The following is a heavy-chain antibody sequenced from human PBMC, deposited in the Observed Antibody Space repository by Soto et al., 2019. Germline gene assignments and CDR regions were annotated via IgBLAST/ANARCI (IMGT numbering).Heavy chain of an antibody. CDR3: ARDRHIAALPFGMDV. D-gene: IGHD6-6*01. CDR2: INPRGGST. CDR1: GYTFTSDY. V-gene: IGHV1-46*01. Sequence: QVQLAQSGAEVKKPGASVKVSCKASGYTFTSDYMHWVRQAPGQGLEWMGIINPRGGSTTYAQKFQGRMIMTADTSTSTVFMELSSLRSEDTAVYYCARDRHIAALPFGMDVWGQGTTVTVSS. J-gene: IGHJ6*02.